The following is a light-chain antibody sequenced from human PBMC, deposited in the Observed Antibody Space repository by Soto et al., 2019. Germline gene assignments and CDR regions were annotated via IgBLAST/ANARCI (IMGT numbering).Light chain of an antibody. CDR3: QQFNNFRIT. V-gene: IGKV1-33*01. CDR2: DAS. J-gene: IGKJ5*01. CDR1: QNINNY. Sequence: NPMTDSRSSLSDPVGNRVTIPCQASQNINNYLNWYQQKPGRAPKLLIYDASNLEAGVPSRFRGSGSGTDFTFTISRLQPEDFATYYCQQFNNFRITFGQGTRLEIK.